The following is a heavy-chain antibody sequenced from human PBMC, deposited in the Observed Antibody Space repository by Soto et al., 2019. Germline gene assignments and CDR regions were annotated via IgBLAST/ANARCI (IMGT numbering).Heavy chain of an antibody. D-gene: IGHD5-18*01. CDR1: GGSISDYC. CDR2: IYYSGST. CDR3: ARGFTTKVIDY. V-gene: IGHV4-59*01. J-gene: IGHJ4*02. Sequence: SETLSLTGTVSGGSISDYCWSWIRQPPGKGLEWIGYIYYSGSTTYNPSLKSRATISVDTSKNQFSLKLSSVTAADTAVYYCARGFTTKVIDYWGPGTLVTVSS.